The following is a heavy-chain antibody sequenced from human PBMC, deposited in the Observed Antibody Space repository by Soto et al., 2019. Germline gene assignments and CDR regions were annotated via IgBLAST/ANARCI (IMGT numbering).Heavy chain of an antibody. Sequence: EVQLVESGGGLVQPGGSLRLSCAASGFSFSSYGMHWVRQAPGTGLVWVSRVDADGSGTTYAGSVKGRFSISRDNAKKTVSLQMYNLRAEETAVYYCAGASGWKFYYWCLRVLVTVYS. D-gene: IGHD1-1*01. CDR3: AGASGWKFYY. V-gene: IGHV3-74*01. CDR1: GFSFSSYG. CDR2: VDADGSGT. J-gene: IGHJ4*02.